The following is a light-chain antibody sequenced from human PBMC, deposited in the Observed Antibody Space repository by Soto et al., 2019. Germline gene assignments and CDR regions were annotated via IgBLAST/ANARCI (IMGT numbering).Light chain of an antibody. CDR3: QQYNGYFRT. J-gene: IGKJ2*01. CDR1: QSISTW. CDR2: DAS. Sequence: DIQMTQSPSTLPASVGDRVTITCRANQSISTWLAWYQQKPGKAPNLLIYDASSLESGVPSRFSGSGSGTEFTLTISSLQPEDIATYYCQQYNGYFRTFGQGTKVDIK. V-gene: IGKV1-5*01.